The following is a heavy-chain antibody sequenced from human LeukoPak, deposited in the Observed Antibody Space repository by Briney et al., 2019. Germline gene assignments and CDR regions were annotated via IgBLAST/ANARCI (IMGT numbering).Heavy chain of an antibody. D-gene: IGHD1-1*01. J-gene: IGHJ6*04. CDR2: ISGSGDTT. CDR1: GFTFSNFA. CDR3: AKKVANWKPLQPSVDV. Sequence: VGSLRLSCAVSGFTFSNFAMTWVRQAPGKGLEWFSAISGSGDTTYYSASVKGRFTISRDNSKNTLYLQMDSLRAEDTAVYYCAKKVANWKPLQPSVDVWGKGSTVTVSS. V-gene: IGHV3-23*01.